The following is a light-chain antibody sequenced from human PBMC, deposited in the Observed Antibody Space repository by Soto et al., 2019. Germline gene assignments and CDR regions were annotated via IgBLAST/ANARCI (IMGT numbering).Light chain of an antibody. CDR2: EVN. J-gene: IGLJ1*01. Sequence: QSALTQPAAVSGSPGQSIPISCTETSSDVGGNNYVSWYQQHSGKGPKLMISEVNDRPSGVSNRFSGSKSGNTASLTISGLQPEDEADYYCSSYTIRSTYVFGTGTKLTVL. CDR3: SSYTIRSTYV. CDR1: SSDVGGNNY. V-gene: IGLV2-14*01.